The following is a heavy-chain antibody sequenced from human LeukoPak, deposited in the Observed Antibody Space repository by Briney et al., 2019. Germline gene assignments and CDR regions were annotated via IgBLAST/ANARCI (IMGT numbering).Heavy chain of an antibody. V-gene: IGHV4-34*01. J-gene: IGHJ6*03. D-gene: IGHD6-19*01. CDR2: INHSGST. Sequence: PSETLSLTCAVYGGSFSGYYWSWIRQPPGKGLEWIGEINHSGSTNYNPSLKSRVTISVDTSKNQFSLKLSSVTAADTAVYYCARPSVAGTTYYYYYMDVWGKGTTVTISS. CDR1: GGSFSGYY. CDR3: ARPSVAGTTYYYYYMDV.